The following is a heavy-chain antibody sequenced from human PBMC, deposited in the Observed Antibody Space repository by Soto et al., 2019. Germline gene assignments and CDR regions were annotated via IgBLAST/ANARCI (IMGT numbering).Heavy chain of an antibody. J-gene: IGHJ6*02. CDR2: IYYSGST. CDR3: ARNLVGPTSHYYYYGMDV. Sequence: SETLSLTCTVSGGSISSYYWSWIRQPPGKGLEWIGYIYYSGSTNYNPSLKSRVTISVDTSKNQFSLKLSSVTAADTAVYYCARNLVGPTSHYYYYGMDVWGQGTTVTFSS. V-gene: IGHV4-59*01. D-gene: IGHD1-26*01. CDR1: GGSISSYY.